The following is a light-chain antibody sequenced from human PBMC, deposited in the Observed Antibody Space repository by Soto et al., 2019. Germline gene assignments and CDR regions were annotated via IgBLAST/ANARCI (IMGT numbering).Light chain of an antibody. Sequence: QAVVTQEPSLTVSPGGTVTLTCGSSTGAVTSGHYPYWFQQKPGQAPKTLIYDTSDKHSWTPARFSGSLLGGKAALTLSGAQPEDEADYYCLVSYSGARVFGGGTKVTVL. CDR3: LVSYSGARV. J-gene: IGLJ2*01. V-gene: IGLV7-46*01. CDR2: DTS. CDR1: TGAVTSGHY.